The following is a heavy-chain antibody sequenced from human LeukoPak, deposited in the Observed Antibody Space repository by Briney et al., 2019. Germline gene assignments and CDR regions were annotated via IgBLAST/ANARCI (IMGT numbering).Heavy chain of an antibody. CDR2: IYSGGNT. J-gene: IGHJ5*02. V-gene: IGHV3-66*04. Sequence: GGSLGLYCAASGFTVSSNYMTWVRQAPGKGLEWASVIYSGGNTYYADSVKGRFSISRDNSKNTVYLQMNSLRAEDTAVYYCARLVTGTTVINSGWFDPWGQGTLVTVSS. D-gene: IGHD4-23*01. CDR1: GFTVSSNY. CDR3: ARLVTGTTVINSGWFDP.